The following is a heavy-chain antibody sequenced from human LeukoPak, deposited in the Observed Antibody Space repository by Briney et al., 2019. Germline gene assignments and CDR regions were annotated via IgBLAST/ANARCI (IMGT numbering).Heavy chain of an antibody. CDR1: GFTVSSNY. CDR2: IYSGGST. J-gene: IGHJ3*01. Sequence: GGSLRLSCAASGFTVSSNYMNWVRQAPGKGLEWVSIIYSGGSTYYADSVKGRFTISRDYSKNTLYLQMSSLRAEDTAVYYCARDVTSYGSAYAAFDVWGQGTMVTVSS. V-gene: IGHV3-53*01. D-gene: IGHD3-10*01. CDR3: ARDVTSYGSAYAAFDV.